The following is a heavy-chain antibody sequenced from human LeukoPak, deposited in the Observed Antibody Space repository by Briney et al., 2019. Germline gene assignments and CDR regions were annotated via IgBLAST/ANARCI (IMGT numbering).Heavy chain of an antibody. Sequence: SVKVSCKASGFTFTSSSVQWVRQARGQRLEWIGWIVVGSGNTNYAQKFQERVTITRDMSTSTAYMELSSLRSEDTAVYYCAGDPTAPILNGYYLDYWGQGTLVTVSS. CDR3: AGDPTAPILNGYYLDY. D-gene: IGHD3-9*01. CDR1: GFTFTSSS. J-gene: IGHJ4*02. V-gene: IGHV1-58*01. CDR2: IVVGSGNT.